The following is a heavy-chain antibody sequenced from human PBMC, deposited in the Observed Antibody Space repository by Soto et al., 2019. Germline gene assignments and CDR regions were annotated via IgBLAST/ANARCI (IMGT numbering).Heavy chain of an antibody. D-gene: IGHD6-13*01. CDR3: ARMASAGTLNWFDP. V-gene: IGHV1-8*02. Sequence: GASVKVSCKASGYTFINFDISWVRQAAGQGLEWLGWMNPSSGKTGYASKFQGRVAMTRDASTGTSHLELSSLTSDDTAVYYCARMASAGTLNWFDPWGQGTLVTVSS. CDR1: GYTFINFD. CDR2: MNPSSGKT. J-gene: IGHJ5*02.